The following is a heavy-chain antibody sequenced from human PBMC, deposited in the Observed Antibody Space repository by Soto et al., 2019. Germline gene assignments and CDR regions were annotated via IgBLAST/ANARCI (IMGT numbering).Heavy chain of an antibody. CDR2: IVVGSGNT. D-gene: IGHD6-13*01. Sequence: ASVKVSCKASGFTFTSSAMQWVRQARGQRLEWIGWIVVGSGNTNYAQKFQERVTITRDMSTSTAYMELSSLRSEDTAVYYCAAVTAAAYLAAFDIWGQGTMVTVSS. V-gene: IGHV1-58*02. CDR3: AAVTAAAYLAAFDI. J-gene: IGHJ3*02. CDR1: GFTFTSSA.